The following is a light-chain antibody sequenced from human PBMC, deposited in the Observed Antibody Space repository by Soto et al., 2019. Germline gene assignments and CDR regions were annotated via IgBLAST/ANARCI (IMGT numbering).Light chain of an antibody. Sequence: IQLTQSPSSLSASVGDRVTITCRASQGISSYLAWYQQEPGKAPKLLIYGASTLQSGVPSRFSGSGSGTDFTLTISSLQPEDSATYYCHQVNTFPQTFGGGTKVEI. J-gene: IGKJ4*01. CDR2: GAS. CDR3: HQVNTFPQT. V-gene: IGKV1-9*01. CDR1: QGISSY.